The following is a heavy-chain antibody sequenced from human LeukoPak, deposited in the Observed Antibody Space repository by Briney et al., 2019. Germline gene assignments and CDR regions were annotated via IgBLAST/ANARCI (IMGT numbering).Heavy chain of an antibody. J-gene: IGHJ4*02. CDR1: GFTFSSCG. CDR3: AKAGFTVAYFDY. V-gene: IGHV3-33*06. CDR2: IWYDGSNK. Sequence: GESLKISCAASGFTFSSCGFNWVRQAPGKGLEWVAVIWYDGSNKYYVDSVKGRFTISRDNSKNTLYLQMNSLRAEDTAVYYCAKAGFTVAYFDYWGQGTLVTVSS. D-gene: IGHD4-23*01.